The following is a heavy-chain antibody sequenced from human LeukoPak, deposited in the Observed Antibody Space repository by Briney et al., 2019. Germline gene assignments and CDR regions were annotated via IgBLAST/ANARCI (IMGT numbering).Heavy chain of an antibody. V-gene: IGHV4-34*01. CDR1: GGSFSGYY. Sequence: PSETLSLTCAVYGGSFSGYYWSWIRQPPGKGLEWIGEINHSGSTNYNPSLKSRVTISVDTSKNQFSLKLSSVTAADTAVYYCARVIAVAGSVRYYFDYWGQGTLVTVSS. D-gene: IGHD6-19*01. J-gene: IGHJ4*02. CDR2: INHSGST. CDR3: ARVIAVAGSVRYYFDY.